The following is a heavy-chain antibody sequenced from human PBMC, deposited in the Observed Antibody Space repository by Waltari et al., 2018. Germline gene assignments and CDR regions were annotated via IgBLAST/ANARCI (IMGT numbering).Heavy chain of an antibody. J-gene: IGHJ6*02. CDR3: ARDQGGYDYNYYGMDV. CDR1: GFTFSSYW. CDR2: IKQDGSEK. D-gene: IGHD5-12*01. Sequence: EVQLVESGGGLVQPGGSLRLSCAASGFTFSSYWMSWVRQAPGKGLEWVANIKQDGSEKYYVDSVKGRFTISRDNAKNSLYLQMNSLRAEDTAVYYCARDQGGYDYNYYGMDVWGQGTTVTVSS. V-gene: IGHV3-7*01.